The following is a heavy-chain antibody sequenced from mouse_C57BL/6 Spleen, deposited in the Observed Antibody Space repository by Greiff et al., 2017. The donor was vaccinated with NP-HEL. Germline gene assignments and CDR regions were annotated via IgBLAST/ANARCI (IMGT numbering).Heavy chain of an antibody. CDR3: AREPDEDAMDY. J-gene: IGHJ4*01. Sequence: EVMLVESGGGLVKPGGSLKLSCAASGFTFSSYAMSWVRQTPEKRLEWVATISDGGSYTYYPDNVKGRFTISRDNAKNNLYLQMSHLKSEDTAMYYCAREPDEDAMDYWGQGTSVTVSS. V-gene: IGHV5-4*01. CDR2: ISDGGSYT. CDR1: GFTFSSYA.